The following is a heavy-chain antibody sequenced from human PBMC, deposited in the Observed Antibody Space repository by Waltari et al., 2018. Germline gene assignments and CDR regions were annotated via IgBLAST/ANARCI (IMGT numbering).Heavy chain of an antibody. CDR3: AREGSAYDYIWGSYRYQFDY. J-gene: IGHJ4*02. Sequence: EVQLVESGGGLVQPGGSLRLSCAASGFTFSCYSMNWVRQAPGKGLEWVSYISSSSSTIYYADSVKGRFTISRDNAKNSLYLQMNSLRAEDTAVYYCAREGSAYDYIWGSYRYQFDYWGQGTLVTVSS. V-gene: IGHV3-48*01. CDR2: ISSSSSTI. D-gene: IGHD3-16*02. CDR1: GFTFSCYS.